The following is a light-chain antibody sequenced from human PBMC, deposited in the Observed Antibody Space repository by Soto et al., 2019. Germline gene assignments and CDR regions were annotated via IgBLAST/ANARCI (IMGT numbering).Light chain of an antibody. Sequence: QSVLTQPASVSGSPGQSITISCTGTSSDVGGYNFVSWYQQYPGKAPKLMICDVSKRPSGVSNRFSGSKSGNTASLTISGLQAEDEADYYCSSFTGSNYVFGTGTKVTVL. CDR3: SSFTGSNYV. V-gene: IGLV2-14*03. J-gene: IGLJ1*01. CDR1: SSDVGGYNF. CDR2: DVS.